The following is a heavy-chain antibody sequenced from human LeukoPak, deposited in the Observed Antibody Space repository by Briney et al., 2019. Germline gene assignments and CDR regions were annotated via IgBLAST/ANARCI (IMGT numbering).Heavy chain of an antibody. CDR1: GFTFRVHG. D-gene: IGHD3-9*01. CDR2: IRSDGRDR. CDR3: ARDADWAFDY. V-gene: IGHV3-30*02. J-gene: IGHJ4*02. Sequence: GGSLRLSCAASGFTFRVHGMHWVRQAPGKGLEWVAFIRSDGRDRYYADSVKSLLTFSRHNSKNIVYLQMNGLRAEQTAVYYCARDADWAFDYWGRGTLVTVSS.